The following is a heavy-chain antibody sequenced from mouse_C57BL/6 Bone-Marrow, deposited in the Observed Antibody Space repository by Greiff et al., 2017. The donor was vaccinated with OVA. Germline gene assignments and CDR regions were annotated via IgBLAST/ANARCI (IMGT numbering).Heavy chain of an antibody. CDR3: ARRGYCGSSYDWYFDV. D-gene: IGHD1-1*01. Sequence: VQLQQSGPELVKPGASVKISCKASGYSFTDYNMNWVKQSNGKSLEWIGVINPNYGTTSYNQKFKGKATLTVDQSSSTAYMQLNSLTSEDSAVYYCARRGYCGSSYDWYFDVWGTGTTVTVSS. J-gene: IGHJ1*03. V-gene: IGHV1-39*01. CDR1: GYSFTDYN. CDR2: INPNYGTT.